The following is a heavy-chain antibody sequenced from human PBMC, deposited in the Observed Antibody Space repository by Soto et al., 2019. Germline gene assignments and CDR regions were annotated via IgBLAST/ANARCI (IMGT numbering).Heavy chain of an antibody. J-gene: IGHJ6*02. V-gene: IGHV3-30*04. Sequence: GGSLRLSCAASGFTFSSYAMHWVRQAPGKGLEWVAVISYDGSNKYYADSVKGRFTISRDNSKNTLYLQMNSLRAEDTAVYYCASAPPNDCNSKYYYYGMDVWGQGTTVTVSS. CDR3: ASAPPNDCNSKYYYYGMDV. D-gene: IGHD1-20*01. CDR2: ISYDGSNK. CDR1: GFTFSSYA.